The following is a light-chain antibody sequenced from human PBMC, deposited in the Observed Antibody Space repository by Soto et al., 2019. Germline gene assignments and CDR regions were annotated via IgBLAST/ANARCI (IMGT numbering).Light chain of an antibody. Sequence: EIVMTKSPGTLSVSPGERATLSCRASQSISYNLAWYQQKPGQAPRLLIYSASTRATGIPDRFSGSGSGTDFTLTISRLEPEDFAVYYCQQYGSSPRTFGQGTKVDIK. J-gene: IGKJ1*01. CDR2: SAS. CDR1: QSISYN. V-gene: IGKV3-20*01. CDR3: QQYGSSPRT.